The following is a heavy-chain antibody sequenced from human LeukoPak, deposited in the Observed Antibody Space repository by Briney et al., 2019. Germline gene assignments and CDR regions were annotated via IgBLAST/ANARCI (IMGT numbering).Heavy chain of an antibody. CDR2: ISWNSGSI. Sequence: SGGSLRLSCAASGFTFDDYAMHWVRQAPGKGLEWVSGISWNSGSIGYADSVKGRFTISRDNAKNSPYLQMNSLRAEDTAVYFCARGGFDIWGQGTMVTVSS. V-gene: IGHV3-9*01. CDR3: ARGGFDI. CDR1: GFTFDDYA. J-gene: IGHJ3*02. D-gene: IGHD3-10*01.